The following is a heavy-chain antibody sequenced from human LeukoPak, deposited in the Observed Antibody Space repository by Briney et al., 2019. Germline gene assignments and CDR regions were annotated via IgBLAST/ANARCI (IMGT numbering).Heavy chain of an antibody. D-gene: IGHD3-10*01. CDR2: ISGSGGST. CDR1: GFTFSSYA. V-gene: IGHV3-23*01. Sequence: PGGSLRLSCAASGFTFSSYAMSWVRQAPGKGLEWVSAISGSGGSTYYADSVKGRFTISRDNSKNTLYLQMNSLRAEDTAVYYCAKDLLPVYYYGPGSPAGNAFDIWGQGTMVTVSS. J-gene: IGHJ3*02. CDR3: AKDLLPVYYYGPGSPAGNAFDI.